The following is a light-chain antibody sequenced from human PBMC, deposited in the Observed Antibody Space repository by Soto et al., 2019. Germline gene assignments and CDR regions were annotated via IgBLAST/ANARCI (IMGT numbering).Light chain of an antibody. J-gene: IGLJ2*01. CDR3: AAWDDSLRGVV. CDR1: FSNLGSNF. CDR2: RND. V-gene: IGLV1-47*01. Sequence: QSLLTQPPSASGTPGQRVTISCSGTFSNLGSNFVFWYQQLPGAAPKLLISRNDQRPSGVPDRFSGSKSGTSASLAISGLRSEDEADYHCAAWDDSLRGVVFGGGTKVTVL.